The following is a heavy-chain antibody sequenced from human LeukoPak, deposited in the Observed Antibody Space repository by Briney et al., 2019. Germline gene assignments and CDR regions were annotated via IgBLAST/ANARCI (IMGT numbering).Heavy chain of an antibody. J-gene: IGHJ4*02. V-gene: IGHV3-30-3*01. CDR3: AREYSSGYYRTFDY. CDR2: ISYDGSNK. D-gene: IGHD3-22*01. CDR1: EFIFSTYT. Sequence: GRSLRLSCAASEFIFSTYTMHWVRQAPGKGLEWVALISYDGSNKYYADSVKGRFTISRDNSKNTLYLQMNSLRADDTAVYYCAREYSSGYYRTFDYWGQGTLVTVSS.